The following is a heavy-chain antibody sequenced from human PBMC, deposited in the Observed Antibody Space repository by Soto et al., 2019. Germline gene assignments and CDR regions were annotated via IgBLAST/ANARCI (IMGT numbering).Heavy chain of an antibody. CDR1: GFTFSNAW. D-gene: IGHD3-22*01. Sequence: LSLTCAASGFTFSNAWMSWVRQAPGKGLEWVGRIKSKTDGGTTDYAAPVKGRFTISRDDSKNTLYLQMNSLKTEDTAVYYCTTGLERVTMIVVVITDDAFDIWGQGTMVTVSS. CDR2: IKSKTDGGTT. CDR3: TTGLERVTMIVVVITDDAFDI. J-gene: IGHJ3*02. V-gene: IGHV3-15*01.